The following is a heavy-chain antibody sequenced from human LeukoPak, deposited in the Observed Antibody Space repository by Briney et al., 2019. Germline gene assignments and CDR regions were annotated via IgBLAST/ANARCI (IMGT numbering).Heavy chain of an antibody. Sequence: GGSLRLSCAASGFTFSSYWMHWVRQAPGKGLVWVSRINSDGSSTSYADSVKGRFTISRDNATNTLYLEMNSLRAEDTAVYYCARDHYGVNIVATNHFDNWGQGTLVTVSS. CDR3: ARDHYGVNIVATNHFDN. CDR2: INSDGSST. J-gene: IGHJ4*02. V-gene: IGHV3-74*01. D-gene: IGHD5-12*01. CDR1: GFTFSSYW.